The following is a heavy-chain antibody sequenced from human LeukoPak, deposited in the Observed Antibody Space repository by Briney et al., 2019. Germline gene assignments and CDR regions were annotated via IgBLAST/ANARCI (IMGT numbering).Heavy chain of an antibody. J-gene: IGHJ4*02. D-gene: IGHD4-17*01. V-gene: IGHV3-30*04. CDR1: GFTFSSYA. CDR3: ARGDYGDYFDY. Sequence: GGSLRLSCAASGFTFSSYAMHWVRQAPGKGLEWVAVISYDGSNKYYADSVKGRFTISRDNSKNTLYLQMNSLRAEDTAVYYCARGDYGDYFDYWGRGTLVTVSS. CDR2: ISYDGSNK.